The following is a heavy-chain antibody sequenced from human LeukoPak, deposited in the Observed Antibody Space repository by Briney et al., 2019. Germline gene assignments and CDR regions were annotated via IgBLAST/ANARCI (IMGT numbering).Heavy chain of an antibody. CDR3: AKGCGGSCYSKFDY. J-gene: IGHJ4*02. V-gene: IGHV3-23*01. CDR2: ISGSGGST. Sequence: GPLRLSCAASGFTFSNYAMTWVRQAPGKGLECFSGISGSGGSTYYADSVKGRFTISRVNSKNTLGLQMTGLRGQDTVIHYCAKGCGGSCYSKFDYWGQGTLATVFS. CDR1: GFTFSNYA. D-gene: IGHD2-15*01.